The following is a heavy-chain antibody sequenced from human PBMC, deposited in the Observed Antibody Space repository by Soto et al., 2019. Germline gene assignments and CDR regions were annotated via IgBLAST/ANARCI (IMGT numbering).Heavy chain of an antibody. Sequence: EVNLVEAGGGLIQPGGSLRLSCAASGFTFSSYWMTWVRQAPGQGLEWVANIKEEGSEKNYVDSGKGRFTISRDNPENSLSLQMNSLRSEDTAVYYCARADIVLEPSAYLRYWGQGTQVTVSS. CDR3: ARADIVLEPSAYLRY. J-gene: IGHJ4*02. CDR2: IKEEGSEK. V-gene: IGHV3-7*01. D-gene: IGHD2-2*01. CDR1: GFTFSSYW.